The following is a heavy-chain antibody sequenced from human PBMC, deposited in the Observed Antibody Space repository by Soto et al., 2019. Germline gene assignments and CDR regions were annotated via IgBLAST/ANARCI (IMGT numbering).Heavy chain of an antibody. Sequence: QVKLVQSGAEVRKPGSAVKVSCKASGGTFSTYGINWVRQAPGQGLEWMGGIIPLFGTSSYAQQFEGRVTITADESSSTAYMELSSLRSEDTAVYYCARGGSGYTWFNEFWGQGTLVTVSS. CDR2: IIPLFGTS. J-gene: IGHJ4*02. V-gene: IGHV1-69*01. CDR1: GGTFSTYG. CDR3: ARGGSGYTWFNEF. D-gene: IGHD3-22*01.